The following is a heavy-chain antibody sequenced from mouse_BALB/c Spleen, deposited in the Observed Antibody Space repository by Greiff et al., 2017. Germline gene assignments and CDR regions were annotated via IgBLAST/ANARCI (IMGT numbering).Heavy chain of an antibody. Sequence: VQLQQSGPELVKPGASVKVSCKASGYAFTSYNMYWVKQSHGKSLEWIGYIDPYNGGTSYNQKFKGKATLTVDKSSSTAYMHLNSLTSEDSAVYYCARKEYGNYVYYAMDHWGQGTSVTVSS. CDR2: IDPYNGGT. D-gene: IGHD2-10*02. J-gene: IGHJ4*01. CDR1: GYAFTSYN. V-gene: IGHV1S135*01. CDR3: ARKEYGNYVYYAMDH.